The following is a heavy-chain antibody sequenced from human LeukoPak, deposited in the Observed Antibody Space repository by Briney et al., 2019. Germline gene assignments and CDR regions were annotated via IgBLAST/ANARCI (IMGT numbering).Heavy chain of an antibody. Sequence: PSETLSLTCAVYGGSFSGYYWSWIRQPPGKGLEWIGEINHSGSTNYNPSLKSRVTISVDTSKNQFSLKLSSVTAADTAVYYCARGIVVVTAIYYFDYWGQGTLVTASS. J-gene: IGHJ4*02. D-gene: IGHD2-21*02. V-gene: IGHV4-34*01. CDR2: INHSGST. CDR3: ARGIVVVTAIYYFDY. CDR1: GGSFSGYY.